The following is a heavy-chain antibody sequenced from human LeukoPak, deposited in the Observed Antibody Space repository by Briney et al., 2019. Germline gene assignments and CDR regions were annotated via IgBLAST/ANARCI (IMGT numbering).Heavy chain of an antibody. Sequence: GGSLRLSCAASGFTFSSYEMNWVRQAPGKGLEWVSYISSSGSTIYYADSVKGRFTISRDNAKSSLYLQMNSLRAEDTAVYYCARDHHYDSSGYYFAPFDYWGQGTLVTVSS. CDR2: ISSSGSTI. CDR3: ARDHHYDSSGYYFAPFDY. V-gene: IGHV3-48*03. J-gene: IGHJ4*02. CDR1: GFTFSSYE. D-gene: IGHD3-22*01.